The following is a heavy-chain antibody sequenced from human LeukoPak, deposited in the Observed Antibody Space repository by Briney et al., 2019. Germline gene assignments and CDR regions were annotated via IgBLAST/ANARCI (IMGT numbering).Heavy chain of an antibody. Sequence: PGGSLRLSCAASGFTFSNYAMSWVRQAPGKGLEWVANIKQDGSEKYYVDSVKGRFTISRDNAKNSLYLQMNSLRAEDTAVYYCARDRHSSGWYVGMYFQHWGQGTLVTVSS. CDR2: IKQDGSEK. CDR3: ARDRHSSGWYVGMYFQH. CDR1: GFTFSNYA. J-gene: IGHJ1*01. D-gene: IGHD6-19*01. V-gene: IGHV3-7*01.